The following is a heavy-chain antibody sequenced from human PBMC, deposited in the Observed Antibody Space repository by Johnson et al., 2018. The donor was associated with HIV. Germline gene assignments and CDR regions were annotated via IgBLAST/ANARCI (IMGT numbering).Heavy chain of an antibody. D-gene: IGHD3-3*01. V-gene: IGHV3-11*04. CDR3: ATRGTFWSGYYDAFDI. CDR1: GFTFSDYY. J-gene: IGHJ3*02. CDR2: ISSGAGTI. Sequence: QVQLVESGGVVVQPGGSLRLSCAASGFTFSDYYMSWIRQAPGKGLEWVSYISSGAGTIYYADSVRGRFTISRDNSKNTLYLQMNSLRAEDTAVYYCATRGTFWSGYYDAFDIWGQGTMVTVSS.